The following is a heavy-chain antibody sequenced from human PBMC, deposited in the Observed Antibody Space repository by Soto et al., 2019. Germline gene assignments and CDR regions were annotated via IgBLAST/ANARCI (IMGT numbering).Heavy chain of an antibody. V-gene: IGHV4-31*03. Sequence: QVHLQESGPGLVKPSQTLSLTCTVSGGALSTDGYYWTWIRQRPGTGLEWIGDFYSSGGTYYNPSLKSRISLSPDTAENQVSLTMSSVTAADTGMYYCARRHDILTGSDAYDVWGQGTLVTVSS. CDR2: FYSSGGT. CDR1: GGALSTDGYY. D-gene: IGHD3-9*01. CDR3: ARRHDILTGSDAYDV. J-gene: IGHJ3*01.